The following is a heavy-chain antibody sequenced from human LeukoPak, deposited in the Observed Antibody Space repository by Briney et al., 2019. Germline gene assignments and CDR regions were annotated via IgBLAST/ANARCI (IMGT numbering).Heavy chain of an antibody. D-gene: IGHD5-24*01. CDR2: IYTSGST. Sequence: PSQTLSLTCTVSGGSISSGSYYWSWIRQPAGKGLEWIGRIYTSGSTNYNPSLKSRVTISVDTSKNQFSLKLSSVTAADTAVYYCARDGYNYFHYFYYMDVWGKGTTVTISS. V-gene: IGHV4-61*02. CDR3: ARDGYNYFHYFYYMDV. J-gene: IGHJ6*03. CDR1: GGSISSGSYY.